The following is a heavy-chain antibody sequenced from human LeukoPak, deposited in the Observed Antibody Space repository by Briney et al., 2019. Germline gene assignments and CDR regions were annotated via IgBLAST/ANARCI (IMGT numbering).Heavy chain of an antibody. CDR2: INHSGST. CDR1: GGSFSGYY. J-gene: IGHJ6*03. CDR3: ASMTTVPISYYYYYYMDV. Sequence: PSETLSLTCAVYGGSFSGYYWSWIRQPPGKGLEWIGEINHSGSTNYNPSLKSRVTISVDTSKNQFSLKLSSVTAADTAVYYCASMTTVPISYYYYYYMDVWGKGTTVTVSS. V-gene: IGHV4-34*01. D-gene: IGHD4-17*01.